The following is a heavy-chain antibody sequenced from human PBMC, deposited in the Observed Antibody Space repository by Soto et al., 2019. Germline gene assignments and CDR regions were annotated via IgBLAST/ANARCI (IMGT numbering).Heavy chain of an antibody. D-gene: IGHD4-17*01. J-gene: IGHJ1*01. CDR3: AKDWRTTVASPEYFQH. Sequence: EVQLLESGGHLVQPGGSLRLSCAGSAFTFSSYVMSWVRQAPGKGLEWVSAISGSGDITYYADSVKGRFTISRDNSKDTLYLQMDSLRAEDTAIYYCAKDWRTTVASPEYFQHWGQGTLVTVSS. V-gene: IGHV3-23*01. CDR1: AFTFSSYV. CDR2: ISGSGDIT.